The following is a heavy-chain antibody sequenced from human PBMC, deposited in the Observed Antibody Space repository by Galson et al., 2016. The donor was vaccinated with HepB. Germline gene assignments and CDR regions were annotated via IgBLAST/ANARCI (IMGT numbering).Heavy chain of an antibody. CDR2: IFPIFGTT. CDR3: ARGLREDGSGNQFGTYYCDY. Sequence: SVKVSCKASGGTFSIYAISWVRQAPGQGLEWMGGIFPIFGTTHYAQKFQGRDTITADESTTTAYMELSSLRSEDTAVYYCARGLREDGSGNQFGTYYCDYWGQGTLVIVSS. D-gene: IGHD3-22*01. J-gene: IGHJ4*02. CDR1: GGTFSIYA. V-gene: IGHV1-69*13.